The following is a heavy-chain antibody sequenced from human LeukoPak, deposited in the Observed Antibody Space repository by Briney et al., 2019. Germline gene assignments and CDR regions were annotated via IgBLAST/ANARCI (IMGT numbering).Heavy chain of an antibody. V-gene: IGHV4-59*12. CDR2: IYHSGST. D-gene: IGHD1-26*01. J-gene: IGHJ4*02. CDR3: ARAIVGATYFDY. CDR1: GGSIRSYY. Sequence: SETLSLTCTVSGGSIRSYYWSWVRQPPGKGLEWIGNIYHSGSTYYNPSLKSRVTISIDRSKNQFSLKLSSVTAADTAVYYCARAIVGATYFDYWGQGTLVTVSS.